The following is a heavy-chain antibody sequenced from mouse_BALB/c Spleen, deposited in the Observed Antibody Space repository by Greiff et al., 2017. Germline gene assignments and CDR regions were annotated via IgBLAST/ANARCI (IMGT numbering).Heavy chain of an antibody. V-gene: IGHV7-3*02. CDR3: ARAYYGNYFAY. CDR2: IRNKANGYTT. CDR1: GFTFTDYY. J-gene: IGHJ3*01. D-gene: IGHD2-10*01. Sequence: EVKLVESGGGLVQPGGSLRLSCATSGFTFTDYYMSWVRQPPGKALEWLGFIRNKANGYTTEYSASVKGRFTISRDNSQSILYLQMNTLRAEDSATYYCARAYYGNYFAYWGQGTLVTVSA.